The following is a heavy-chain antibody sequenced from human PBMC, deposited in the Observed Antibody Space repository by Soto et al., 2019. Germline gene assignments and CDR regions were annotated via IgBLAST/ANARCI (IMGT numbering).Heavy chain of an antibody. CDR2: LYYSGST. V-gene: IGHV4-39*01. CDR1: GGSISSSSYY. D-gene: IGHD3-22*01. CDR3: ARGSVDTVVSRGFYEY. Sequence: PSATLCLTCTVSGGSISSSSYYWGWVRQPPGKGLEWIMSLYYSGSTYYNPSPKSRVTSSVDTSKPQRALRLSSVTAADTAVYYCARGSVDTVVSRGFYEYWGQGTPVTVS. J-gene: IGHJ4*02.